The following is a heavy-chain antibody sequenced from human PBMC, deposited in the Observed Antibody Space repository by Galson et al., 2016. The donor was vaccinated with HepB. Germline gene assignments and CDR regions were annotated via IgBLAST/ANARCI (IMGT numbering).Heavy chain of an antibody. CDR3: AKGISAPGRIGKGFDP. J-gene: IGHJ5*02. D-gene: IGHD6-13*01. V-gene: IGHV3-23*01. CDR1: GFTFSSYA. Sequence: SLRLSCAASGFTFSSYAMSWVRQVPGKGLDWVSVIGGSGETTFYADSVRGRFTISRDNFKDMLYLQMSSLRAEDTAVYYCAKGISAPGRIGKGFDPWGRGTLVTVAS. CDR2: IGGSGETT.